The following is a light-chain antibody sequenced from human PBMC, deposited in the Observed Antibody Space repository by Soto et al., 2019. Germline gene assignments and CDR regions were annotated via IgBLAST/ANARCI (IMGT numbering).Light chain of an antibody. CDR2: DVN. Sequence: QSALTQPASVSGSPGQSITISCTGTSSDVGGYNFVSWYQQHPGKVPKLMIFDVNRRPSGVSDRFSGSKSGNTAALTISGLQAEDEGDYYCCSYTSSSTHVFGSGTKLTVL. V-gene: IGLV2-14*03. J-gene: IGLJ1*01. CDR1: SSDVGGYNF. CDR3: CSYTSSSTHV.